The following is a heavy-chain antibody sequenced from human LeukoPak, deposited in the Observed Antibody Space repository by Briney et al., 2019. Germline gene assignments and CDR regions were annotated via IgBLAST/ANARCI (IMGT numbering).Heavy chain of an antibody. CDR3: ARNGGNSDFDY. J-gene: IGHJ4*02. CDR2: IYHSGAT. V-gene: IGHV4-4*02. Sequence: SETLSLTCAVSGGSISSSSSNCWTWVRQPPGKGLEWIGEIYHSGATNYNPSLKSRVTMLLDKSKNQFSLNLNSVTTADTAVYYCARNGGNSDFDYWGQGTLVTVSS. D-gene: IGHD4-23*01. CDR1: GGSISSSSSNC.